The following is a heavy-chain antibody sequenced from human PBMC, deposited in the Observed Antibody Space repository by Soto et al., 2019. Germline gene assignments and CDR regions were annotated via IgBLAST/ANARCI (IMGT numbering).Heavy chain of an antibody. Sequence: GESLKISCKGSGYSFTSYWISWVRQMPGKGLEWMGRIDPSDSYTNYSPSFQGHVTISADKSISTAYLQWSSLKASDTAMYYCARGYYDSSGYYWSIDYWGQGTLVTVSS. J-gene: IGHJ4*02. CDR3: ARGYYDSSGYYWSIDY. CDR2: IDPSDSYT. V-gene: IGHV5-10-1*01. CDR1: GYSFTSYW. D-gene: IGHD3-22*01.